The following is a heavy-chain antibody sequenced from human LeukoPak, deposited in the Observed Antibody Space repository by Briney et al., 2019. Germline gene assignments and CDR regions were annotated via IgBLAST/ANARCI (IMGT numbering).Heavy chain of an antibody. V-gene: IGHV1-69*13. CDR1: EGTFSSYA. D-gene: IGHD5-12*01. Sequence: ASVKVSCKASEGTFSSYAISWVRQAPGQGLEWMGGIIPIFGTANYAQKFQGRVTITADESTSTAYMELSSLRSEDTAVYYCARAGFGGIVATIYSYYFNYWGQGTLVTVSS. CDR3: ARAGFGGIVATIYSYYFNY. CDR2: IIPIFGTA. J-gene: IGHJ4*02.